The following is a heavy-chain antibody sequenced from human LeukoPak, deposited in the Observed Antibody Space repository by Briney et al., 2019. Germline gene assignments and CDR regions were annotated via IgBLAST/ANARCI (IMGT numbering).Heavy chain of an antibody. CDR1: GYTFTGYY. Sequence: GASVKVSCKASGYTFTGYYMHWVRQAPGQGLEWMGWINPNSGGTNYAQKFQGRVTMTRDTSISTAYMELSRLRSDDTAVYYCARIPHTNYDYVWGSYRPSGDNWFDPWGQGTLVTVSS. CDR3: ARIPHTNYDYVWGSYRPSGDNWFDP. D-gene: IGHD3-16*02. J-gene: IGHJ5*02. CDR2: INPNSGGT. V-gene: IGHV1-2*02.